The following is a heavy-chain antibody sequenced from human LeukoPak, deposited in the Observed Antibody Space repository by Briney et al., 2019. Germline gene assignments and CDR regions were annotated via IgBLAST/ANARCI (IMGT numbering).Heavy chain of an antibody. Sequence: SETLSLTCTVSGGSINTYYWCWVRQPPGKGLEWIGYIYYSGTTKYSTSLKSRVTLSVDKSKNKIFLRLTSVTAADTAVYYCARLGRSSTDPFEYWGQGTLVTVSS. V-gene: IGHV4-59*08. J-gene: IGHJ4*02. CDR3: ARLGRSSTDPFEY. D-gene: IGHD2-2*01. CDR1: GGSINTYY. CDR2: IYYSGTT.